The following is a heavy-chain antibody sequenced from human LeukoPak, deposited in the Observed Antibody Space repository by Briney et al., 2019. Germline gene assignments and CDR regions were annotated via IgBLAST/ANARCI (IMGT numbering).Heavy chain of an antibody. Sequence: SETLSLTCTVSGGSISAYYWTWIRQPPGKGLEWIGYIYYSGSTNYNPSLKGRVTISVDTSKNQFSLKLSSVTAADTAVYFCARQNRGVAPPYYFDYWGQGSLVTVSS. V-gene: IGHV4-59*08. J-gene: IGHJ4*02. CDR1: GGSISAYY. D-gene: IGHD3-10*01. CDR3: ARQNRGVAPPYYFDY. CDR2: IYYSGST.